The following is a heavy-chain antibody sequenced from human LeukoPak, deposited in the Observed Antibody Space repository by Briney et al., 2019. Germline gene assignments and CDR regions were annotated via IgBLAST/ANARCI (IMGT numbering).Heavy chain of an antibody. CDR1: GFTFSSYS. V-gene: IGHV3-21*04. D-gene: IGHD6-13*01. Sequence: GGSLRLSCAASGFTFSSYSMNWVRQAPGKGLEWVSSISSSSSYIYYADSVKGRFTISRDNAKNSLYLQMNSLKTEDTAVYYCTRQRIAAAGPKGEDDYWGQGTLVTVSS. CDR2: ISSSSSYI. J-gene: IGHJ4*02. CDR3: TRQRIAAAGPKGEDDY.